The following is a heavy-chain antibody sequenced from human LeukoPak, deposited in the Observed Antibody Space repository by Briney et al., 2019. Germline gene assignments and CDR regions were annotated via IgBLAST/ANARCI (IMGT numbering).Heavy chain of an antibody. CDR3: ARRDTAIRY. J-gene: IGHJ4*02. CDR1: GGSFSGYY. V-gene: IGHV4-34*01. D-gene: IGHD5-18*01. Sequence: SSETLSLTCAVYGGSFSGYYWNWIRQAPGKGLEWIGEINHSGSTRYNPSLKSRLTMSVDTSRNQFSLNLDSVTAADTAVYFCARRDTAIRYWGQGTLVTVSS. CDR2: INHSGST.